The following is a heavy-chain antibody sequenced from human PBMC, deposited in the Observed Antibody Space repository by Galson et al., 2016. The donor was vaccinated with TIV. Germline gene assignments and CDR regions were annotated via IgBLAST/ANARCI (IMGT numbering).Heavy chain of an antibody. V-gene: IGHV1-2*02. Sequence: SVKVSCKASGYNFIGYYMHWVRQAPGQGLEWMGWIIPNSGGTNYAQKFQGRVTITRDKSMRTAYMELSRLRSDDTAVYYCARGVAVAGHFDYWGQGTLVTVSS. J-gene: IGHJ4*02. D-gene: IGHD6-19*01. CDR3: ARGVAVAGHFDY. CDR1: GYNFIGYY. CDR2: IIPNSGGT.